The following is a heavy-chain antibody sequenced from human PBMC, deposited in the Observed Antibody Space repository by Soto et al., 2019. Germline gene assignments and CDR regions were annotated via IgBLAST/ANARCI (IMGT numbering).Heavy chain of an antibody. CDR3: ARAALSGGVLVPDAFDI. CDR2: INWNGGST. Sequence: GGSLRLSCAAAGFTFDYYVMNWVRQAPGKGLEWVSAINWNGGSTGYADSVKGRFTISRDNAKNSLYLQMDSLRAEDTALYYCARAALSGGVLVPDAFDIWGQGTMVTVSS. J-gene: IGHJ3*02. D-gene: IGHD3-16*02. CDR1: GFTFDYYV. V-gene: IGHV3-20*04.